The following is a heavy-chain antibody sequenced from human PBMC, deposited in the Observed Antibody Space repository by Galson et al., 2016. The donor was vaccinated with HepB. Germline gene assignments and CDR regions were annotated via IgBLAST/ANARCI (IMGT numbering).Heavy chain of an antibody. CDR1: GFTFSSSW. CDR3: ATSVVGPYTRMFDY. V-gene: IGHV3-7*03. Sequence: SLRLSCAASGFTFSSSWMNWIRQAPGKGLEWVANINQHGGEKYYVDSVKGRFTISRDNTDNLMYLQMNSLRADDTAVYYCATSVVGPYTRMFDYWGQGTLVTVPS. J-gene: IGHJ4*02. CDR2: INQHGGEK. D-gene: IGHD2-15*01.